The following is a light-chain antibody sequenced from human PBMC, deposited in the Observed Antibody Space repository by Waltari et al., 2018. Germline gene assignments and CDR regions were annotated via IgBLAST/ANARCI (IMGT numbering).Light chain of an antibody. V-gene: IGKV4-1*01. CDR3: QQYYSTPFT. Sequence: DIVMTQSPYPLGVSLGERATINCKSSQSVLHSSNNENPLTWYQQKPGQPPKLLIYWASTRESGVPDRFSGSGSGTDFTLTINSLQTEDVAVYYCQQYYSTPFTFGPGTKVDIK. J-gene: IGKJ3*01. CDR2: WAS. CDR1: QSVLHSSNNENP.